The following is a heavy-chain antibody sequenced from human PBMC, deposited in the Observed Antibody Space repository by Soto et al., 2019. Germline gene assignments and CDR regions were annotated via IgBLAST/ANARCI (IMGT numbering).Heavy chain of an antibody. CDR1: GYTVTSYG. J-gene: IGHJ4*02. V-gene: IGHV1-18*01. CDR2: ISAYNGNT. Sequence: ASVKVSCKASGYTVTSYGISWVRQAPGQGLEWMGWISAYNGNTNYAQKLQGRVTMTTDTSTSTAYMELRSLRSDDTAVYYCARTPDIVVVVATDYWGQGTLVTVSS. CDR3: ARTPDIVVVVATDY. D-gene: IGHD2-15*01.